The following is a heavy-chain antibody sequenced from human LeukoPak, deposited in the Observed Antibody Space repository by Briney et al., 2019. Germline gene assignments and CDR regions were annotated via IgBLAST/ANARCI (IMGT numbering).Heavy chain of an antibody. J-gene: IGHJ4*02. V-gene: IGHV3-23*01. Sequence: GGSLRLSCAASGFTFRNYAMSWVRQAPGKGLEWVSAISGGGSDTYYADSVKGRFTISRVNSKNTLYLLMSSLRAEDTAVYYCAKNGDMVRGVTVAAPVDYWGQGALVTVSS. CDR3: AKNGDMVRGVTVAAPVDY. CDR1: GFTFRNYA. CDR2: ISGGGSDT. D-gene: IGHD3-10*01.